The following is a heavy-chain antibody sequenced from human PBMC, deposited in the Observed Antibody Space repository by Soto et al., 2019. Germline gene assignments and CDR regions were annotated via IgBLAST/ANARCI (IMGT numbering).Heavy chain of an antibody. CDR1: GYTFTSYG. Sequence: QVQLVQSGAEVKKPGASVKVSCKASGYTFTSYGISWVRQAPGQGLEWMGWIRAYNGNTNYAQKLQGRVTMTTDTSTSTAYLGLRSLRSDNPAGYYCAGDLPTMDAWGQGTRSPSP. CDR3: AGDLPTMDA. V-gene: IGHV1-18*01. J-gene: IGHJ6*02. CDR2: IRAYNGNT.